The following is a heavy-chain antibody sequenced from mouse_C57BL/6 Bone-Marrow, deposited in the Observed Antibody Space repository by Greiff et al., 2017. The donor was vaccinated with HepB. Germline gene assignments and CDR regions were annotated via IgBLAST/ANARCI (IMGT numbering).Heavy chain of an antibody. CDR2: IYPGSGST. Sequence: VQLQQPGAELVKPGASVKMSCKASGYTFTSYWITWVKQRPGQGLEWIGDIYPGSGSTNYNEKFKSKATLTVDTSSSTAYMQLSSLTSEDSAVYYCALYYYGSSWFAYWGQGTTLTVSS. V-gene: IGHV1-55*01. D-gene: IGHD1-1*01. CDR3: ALYYYGSSWFAY. CDR1: GYTFTSYW. J-gene: IGHJ2*01.